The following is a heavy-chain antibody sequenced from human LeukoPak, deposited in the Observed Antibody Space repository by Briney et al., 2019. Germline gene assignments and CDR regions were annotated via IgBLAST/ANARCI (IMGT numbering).Heavy chain of an antibody. J-gene: IGHJ4*02. CDR2: IRSKAYGGTT. D-gene: IGHD4-17*01. CDR3: TSWSDYGDPLDY. V-gene: IGHV3-49*04. Sequence: GGSLRLSCAASGFTFTNYAMSWVRQAPGKGLEWVGFIRSKAYGGTTEYAASVKGRFTISRDDSKSIAYLQMNSLKTEDTAVYYCTSWSDYGDPLDYWGQGTLVTVSS. CDR1: GFTFTNYA.